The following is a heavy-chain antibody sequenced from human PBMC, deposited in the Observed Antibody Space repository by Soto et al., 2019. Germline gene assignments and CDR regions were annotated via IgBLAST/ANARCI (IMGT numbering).Heavy chain of an antibody. CDR1: GYTFTNYG. CDR2: IGAYNGDT. Sequence: QVQLLQSGAEVRKPGASVKVSCKASGYTFTNYGITWVRQAPGQGLEWMGGIGAYNGDTHYTQRLQGRVTMTTDTSTCTAYMELRGLRSDDTAIYYCGRVRQLVGYFDYYMDVWGKGTTVTVSS. CDR3: GRVRQLVGYFDYYMDV. V-gene: IGHV1-18*01. D-gene: IGHD6-6*01. J-gene: IGHJ6*03.